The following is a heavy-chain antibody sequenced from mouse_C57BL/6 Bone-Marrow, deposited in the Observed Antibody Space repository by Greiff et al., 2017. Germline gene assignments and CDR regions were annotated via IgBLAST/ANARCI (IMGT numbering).Heavy chain of an antibody. CDR2: ISDGGSYT. D-gene: IGHD2-10*02. Sequence: DVKLVESGGGLVKPGGSLKLSCAASGFTFSSYAMSWVRQTPEKRLEWVATISDGGSYTYYPDNVKGRFTISRDNAKNNLYLQMSHLKSEDTAMYYCARERYDYYAMDYGGQGTSVTVSS. CDR3: ARERYDYYAMDY. CDR1: GFTFSSYA. V-gene: IGHV5-4*01. J-gene: IGHJ4*01.